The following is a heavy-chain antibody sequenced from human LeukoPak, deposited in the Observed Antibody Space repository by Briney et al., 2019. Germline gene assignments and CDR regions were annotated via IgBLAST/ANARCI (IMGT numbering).Heavy chain of an antibody. CDR1: GYTFTGYY. Sequence: ALVKVSCKASGYTFTGYYMHWVRQAPGQGLEWMGWINPNSGGTNYAQKFQGRVTMTRDTSISTAYMELSRLRSDDTAVYYCAREDSSGYQGYFDYWGQGTLVTVSS. J-gene: IGHJ4*02. CDR3: AREDSSGYQGYFDY. D-gene: IGHD3-22*01. V-gene: IGHV1-2*02. CDR2: INPNSGGT.